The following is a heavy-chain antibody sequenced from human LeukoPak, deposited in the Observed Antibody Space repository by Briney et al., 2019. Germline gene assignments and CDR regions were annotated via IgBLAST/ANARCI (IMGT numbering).Heavy chain of an antibody. V-gene: IGHV4-4*07. CDR3: ARRYLDSSGYYHDAFDI. CDR2: IYTSGST. D-gene: IGHD3-22*01. J-gene: IGHJ3*02. Sequence: SETLSLTCTASGGSISSYYWSWIRQPAGKGLEWIGRIYTSGSTNYNPSLKSRVTMSVDTSKNQFSLKLSSVTAADTAVYYCARRYLDSSGYYHDAFDIWGQGTMVTVSS. CDR1: GGSISSYY.